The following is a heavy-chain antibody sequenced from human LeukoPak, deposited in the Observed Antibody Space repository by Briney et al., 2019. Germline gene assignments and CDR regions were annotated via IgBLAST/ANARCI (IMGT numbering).Heavy chain of an antibody. J-gene: IGHJ4*01. V-gene: IGHV3-23*01. D-gene: IGHD4-11*01. CDR3: AKGLTTFDY. Sequence: GGSLRLSCAASGFTFSNYAKGWVRQAPGKGLEWVSSVFGLDHRTNYADSVKGRFIISRDNSKNTLSLQMNSLRAEDTAVYYCAKGLTTFDYWGHGTLVTVSS. CDR1: GFTFSNYA. CDR2: VFGLDHRT.